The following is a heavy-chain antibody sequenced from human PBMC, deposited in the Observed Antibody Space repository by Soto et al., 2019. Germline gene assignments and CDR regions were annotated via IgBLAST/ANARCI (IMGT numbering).Heavy chain of an antibody. CDR2: FSGSGGHT. J-gene: IGHJ2*01. Sequence: PGGSLRLPCAASGFTFRSDGMSWVRQPPGKGLEWVSGFSGSGGHTYYADSVMGRFTISSDNSKRTLLLQMNSLRAEDTAIYYCAKGIVVAQGYWFSDLWGRGTLVTVSS. CDR3: AKGIVVAQGYWFSDL. CDR1: GFTFRSDG. D-gene: IGHD3-22*01. V-gene: IGHV3-23*01.